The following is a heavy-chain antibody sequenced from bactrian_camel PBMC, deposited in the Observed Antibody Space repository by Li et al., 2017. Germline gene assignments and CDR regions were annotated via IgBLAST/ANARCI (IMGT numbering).Heavy chain of an antibody. Sequence: QLVESGGGSVQAGGSLRLSCTAPRFTSDTCGMNWYRQAAGKQREWVAAIRADGSTSYVDSLKGRFTVSRDNAKNAVYLQMNNLKPADTAVYYCQSGQDSGDCKGDFGYWGQGTQVTVS. CDR3: QSGQDSGDCKGDFGY. D-gene: IGHD2*01. CDR1: RFTSDTCG. CDR2: IRADGST. J-gene: IGHJ6*01. V-gene: IGHV3S53*01.